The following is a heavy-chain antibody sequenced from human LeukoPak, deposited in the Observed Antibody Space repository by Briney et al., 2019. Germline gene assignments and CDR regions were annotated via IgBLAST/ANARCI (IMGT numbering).Heavy chain of an antibody. D-gene: IGHD3-22*01. CDR3: ARDLPMDYYDSSGYSFDY. J-gene: IGHJ4*02. V-gene: IGHV3-21*01. CDR2: ISSSSSYI. Sequence: GGSLRLSCAASGFTFSSYSMNWVRQAPGKGLEWVSSISSSSSYIYYADSVKGRFTISRDNAKNSLYLQMNSLRAKDTAVYYCARDLPMDYYDSSGYSFDYWGQGTLVTVSS. CDR1: GFTFSSYS.